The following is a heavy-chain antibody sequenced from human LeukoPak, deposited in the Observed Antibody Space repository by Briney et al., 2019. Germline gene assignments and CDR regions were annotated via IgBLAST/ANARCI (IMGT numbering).Heavy chain of an antibody. V-gene: IGHV3-33*01. CDR3: ARQYYYDSSGSNNHFDY. Sequence: GGSLRLSCAASGFTFSSYGMHWVRQAPGKGLEWVAVIWYDGSNKYYADSVKGRFTISRDNSKNTLYLQRNSLRAEDTAVYYCARQYYYDSSGSNNHFDYWGQGTLVTVSS. D-gene: IGHD3-22*01. CDR2: IWYDGSNK. CDR1: GFTFSSYG. J-gene: IGHJ4*02.